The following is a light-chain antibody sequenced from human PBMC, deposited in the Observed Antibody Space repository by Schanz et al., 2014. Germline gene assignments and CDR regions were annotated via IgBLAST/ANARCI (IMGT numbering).Light chain of an antibody. J-gene: IGKJ2*01. CDR2: QAS. CDR1: QSISVW. CDR3: QQYNSYSYT. Sequence: DIQMTQSPSTLSASVGDRVAITCRASQSISVWLAWYQQKPGKAPNLLIYQASNLQTGVPSRFSGSRSGTEFTLTISSLQPDDFATYYCQQYNSYSYTFGQGTKLEIK. V-gene: IGKV1-5*03.